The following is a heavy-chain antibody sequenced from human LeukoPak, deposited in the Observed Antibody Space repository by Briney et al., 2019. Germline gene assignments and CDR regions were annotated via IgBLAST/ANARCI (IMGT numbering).Heavy chain of an antibody. J-gene: IGHJ3*02. D-gene: IGHD5-24*01. CDR1: GFTFGDYA. V-gene: IGHV3-21*01. CDR2: ISSSSSYI. Sequence: GGSLRLSCTASGFTFGDYAMSWFRQAPGKGLEWVSSISSSSSYIYYADSVKGRFTISRDNAKNSLYLQMNSLRAEDTAVYYCARESRDGYNYGHDAFDIWGQGTMVTVSS. CDR3: ARESRDGYNYGHDAFDI.